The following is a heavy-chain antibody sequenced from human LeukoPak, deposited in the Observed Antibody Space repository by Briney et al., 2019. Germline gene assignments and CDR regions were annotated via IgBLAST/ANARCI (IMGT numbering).Heavy chain of an antibody. CDR1: GFTVSSNY. CDR2: IYSGGST. Sequence: GGSLRLSCAASGFTVSSNYMSWVRQAPGKGLEWVSVIYSGGSTYYADSVKGRFTISRDNSKNMVYLQMNSLRSEDTAVYYCAKEKKYYYDTTGYPGYDYWGQGTLVTVSS. CDR3: AKEKKYYYDTTGYPGYDY. J-gene: IGHJ4*02. V-gene: IGHV3-53*01. D-gene: IGHD3-22*01.